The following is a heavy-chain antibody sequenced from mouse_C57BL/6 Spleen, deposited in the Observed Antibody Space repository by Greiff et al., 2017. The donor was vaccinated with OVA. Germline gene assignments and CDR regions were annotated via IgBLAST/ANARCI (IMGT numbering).Heavy chain of an antibody. V-gene: IGHV1-82*01. J-gene: IGHJ2*01. CDR1: GYAFSSSW. CDR2: IYPGDGDT. CDR3: ARNPNFDY. Sequence: QVQLQQSGPELVKPGASVKISCKASGYAFSSSWMNWVKQRPGKGLEWIGRIYPGDGDTNYNGKFKGKATLTADKSSSTAYMQLSSLTSEDSAVYFCARNPNFDYWGQGTTLTVSS.